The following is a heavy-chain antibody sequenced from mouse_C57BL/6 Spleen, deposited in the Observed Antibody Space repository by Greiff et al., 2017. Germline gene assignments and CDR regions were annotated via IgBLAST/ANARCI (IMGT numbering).Heavy chain of an antibody. D-gene: IGHD2-1*01. V-gene: IGHV1-54*01. Sequence: VQRVESGAELVRPGTSVKVSCKASGYAFTNYLIEWVKQRPGQGLEWIGVINPGSGGTNYNEKFKGKATLTADKSSSTAYMQLSSLSSEDSAVYFCARSGGNPYYFDYGGQGTTLTVSS. CDR2: INPGSGGT. CDR1: GYAFTNYL. J-gene: IGHJ2*01. CDR3: ARSGGNPYYFDY.